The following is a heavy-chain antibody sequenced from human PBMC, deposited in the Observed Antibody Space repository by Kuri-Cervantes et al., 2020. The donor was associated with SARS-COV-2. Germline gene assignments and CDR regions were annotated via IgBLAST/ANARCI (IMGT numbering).Heavy chain of an antibody. J-gene: IGHJ4*02. CDR2: INPSGGST. D-gene: IGHD5-24*01. Sequence: ASVKVSCKASGYTFTSYYMHWVRQAPGQGLEWMGIINPSGGSTSYAQKFQGRVTMTRDTSTSTVYMELSSLRSEDTAVYYCARDRPIDGYNSPAFDYWGQGTLVTVSS. CDR3: ARDRPIDGYNSPAFDY. V-gene: IGHV1-46*01. CDR1: GYTFTSYY.